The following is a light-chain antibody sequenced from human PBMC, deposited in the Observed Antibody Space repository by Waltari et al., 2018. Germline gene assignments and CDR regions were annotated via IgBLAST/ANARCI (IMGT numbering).Light chain of an antibody. CDR1: QTISSY. J-gene: IGKJ1*01. CDR2: AAS. V-gene: IGKV1-39*01. CDR3: HQRSLWPWT. Sequence: DIQMTQSPSSLSASVGDRVSITCRTSQTISSYLNWYKQKPGKAPNLLIYAASSLQSGVPSRFSGSGSGTDFTLTISSLEPEDFAVYYCHQRSLWPWTFGQGTKVAIK.